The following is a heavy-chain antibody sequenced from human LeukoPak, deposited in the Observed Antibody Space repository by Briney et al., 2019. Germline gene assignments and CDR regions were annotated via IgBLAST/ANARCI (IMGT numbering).Heavy chain of an antibody. CDR1: GFTFEDSG. J-gene: IGHJ5*02. CDR3: ACAGDYGGDNTLDR. V-gene: IGHV3-9*01. Sequence: PGGSLRLSCAASGFTFEDSGMHWVRQAPGKGLEWVSGTSWNGGSIGYADSVKGRFTISRDNAKNTLYLQMSSLRAEDTAVYYCACAGDYGGDNTLDRWGQGALVTVSS. D-gene: IGHD4-23*01. CDR2: TSWNGGSI.